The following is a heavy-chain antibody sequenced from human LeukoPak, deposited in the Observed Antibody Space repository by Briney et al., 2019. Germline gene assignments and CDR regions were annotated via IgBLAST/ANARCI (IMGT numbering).Heavy chain of an antibody. V-gene: IGHV4-30-4*08. CDR3: ARVRSSRPVGP. CDR2: IYYSGST. Sequence: PSQTLSLTCTVSGGSISSGDYYWSWIRQPPGKGLEWIGYIYYSGSTYYNPSLKSRVTISVDTSKNQFSLKLSSVTAAGTAVYYCARVRSSRPVGPWGQGTLVTVSS. D-gene: IGHD1-26*01. CDR1: GGSISSGDYY. J-gene: IGHJ5*02.